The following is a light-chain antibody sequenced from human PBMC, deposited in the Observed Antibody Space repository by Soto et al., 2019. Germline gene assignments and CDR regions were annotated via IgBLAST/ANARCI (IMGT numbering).Light chain of an antibody. Sequence: QSALTQPASVSGSPGQSITISCTGTNSDVGAFEYVSWYQQHPGKAPKLMIYEVSNRPSGVSNRFSGSKSGNTASLTISGLQAEDEADYYCSSYTSSSRWVFGGGTKLTVL. CDR1: NSDVGAFEY. CDR2: EVS. CDR3: SSYTSSSRWV. V-gene: IGLV2-14*01. J-gene: IGLJ3*02.